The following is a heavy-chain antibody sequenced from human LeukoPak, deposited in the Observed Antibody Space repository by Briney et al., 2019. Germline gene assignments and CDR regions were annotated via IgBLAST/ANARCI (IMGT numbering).Heavy chain of an antibody. Sequence: SETLSLTCAVYGGSFSGYYWSWIRQPPGKGLEWIGEINHSGSTNYNPSLKSRVTISVDTSKNQFSLKLSSVTAADTAVYYCAKGRRWKQVAGSGWWYFDLWGRGTLVTVSS. CDR3: AKGRRWKQVAGSGWWYFDL. CDR2: INHSGST. CDR1: GGSFSGYY. J-gene: IGHJ2*01. V-gene: IGHV4-34*01. D-gene: IGHD6-19*01.